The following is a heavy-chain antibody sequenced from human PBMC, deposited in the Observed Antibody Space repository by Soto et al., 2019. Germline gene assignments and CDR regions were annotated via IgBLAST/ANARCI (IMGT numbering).Heavy chain of an antibody. J-gene: IGHJ4*02. V-gene: IGHV4-34*01. D-gene: IGHD1-1*01. Sequence: SETLSLTCAVYGGSFSGYYWSWIRQPPGKGLEWIGEINHSGSTNYNPSLKSRVTISVDTSKNQFSLKLSSVTAADTAVYYCARGLWRGLDYWGQGTLVTVSS. CDR3: ARGLWRGLDY. CDR1: GGSFSGYY. CDR2: INHSGST.